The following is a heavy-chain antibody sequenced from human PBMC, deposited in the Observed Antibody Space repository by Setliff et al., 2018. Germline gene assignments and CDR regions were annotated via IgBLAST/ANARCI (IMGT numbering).Heavy chain of an antibody. D-gene: IGHD4-17*01. Sequence: ASVKVSCKTSGFRFTNFGFSWVRQAPGQGLEWMGGTIPSFGTANYAHKFQGRVTIITDESASTAYMELSSLRSEDSAVYYCARGAHYGDYIDDYWGQGTLVTVSS. CDR2: TIPSFGTA. CDR3: ARGAHYGDYIDDY. J-gene: IGHJ4*02. CDR1: GFRFTNFG. V-gene: IGHV1-69*05.